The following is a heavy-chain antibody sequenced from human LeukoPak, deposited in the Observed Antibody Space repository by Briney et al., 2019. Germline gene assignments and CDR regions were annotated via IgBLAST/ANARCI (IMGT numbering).Heavy chain of an antibody. D-gene: IGHD3-22*01. V-gene: IGHV3-23*01. J-gene: IGHJ4*02. CDR1: GFTFSSSA. Sequence: GGSLRLSCAASGFTFSSSAMSWVRQVPGKGLEWVSGISASGGSTYYADSVRGRFTISRDNSKNTLYVQMNSLRDEDTAVYYCARDASPITMIVVAPDGFDYWGQGTLVTVSS. CDR3: ARDASPITMIVVAPDGFDY. CDR2: ISASGGST.